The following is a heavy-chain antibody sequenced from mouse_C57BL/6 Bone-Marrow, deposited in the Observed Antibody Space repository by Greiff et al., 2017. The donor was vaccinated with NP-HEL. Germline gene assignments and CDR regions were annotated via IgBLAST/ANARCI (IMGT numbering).Heavy chain of an antibody. Sequence: EVKLVESGGGLVQSGRSLRLSCATSGFTFSDFYMEWVRQAPGKGLEWIAASRNKANDYTTEYSASGKGRFIVSRDTSQSILYRQMNALRAEDTSIYYWARDARTRGAMDYWGQGTSVTVSS. CDR1: GFTFSDFY. CDR2: SRNKANDYTT. J-gene: IGHJ4*01. CDR3: ARDARTRGAMDY. V-gene: IGHV7-1*01.